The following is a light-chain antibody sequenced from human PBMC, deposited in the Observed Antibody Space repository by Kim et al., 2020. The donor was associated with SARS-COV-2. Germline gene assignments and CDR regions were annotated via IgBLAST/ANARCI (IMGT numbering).Light chain of an antibody. J-gene: IGKJ2*01. CDR3: QQLNSYPYT. CDR1: QGISSY. Sequence: SASVGVRITVSCRASQGISSYLAWYQQKPGKAPKLLIYDASTLQSGVPSRFSGSGSGTDFTLTISSLQPEDFATYYCQQLNSYPYTFGQGTKLEI. V-gene: IGKV1-9*01. CDR2: DAS.